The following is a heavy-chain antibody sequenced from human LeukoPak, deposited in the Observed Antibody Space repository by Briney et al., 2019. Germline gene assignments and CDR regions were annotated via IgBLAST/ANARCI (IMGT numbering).Heavy chain of an antibody. CDR3: ARLRAETGTGRFDY. D-gene: IGHD6-19*01. CDR2: IYYSGST. V-gene: IGHV4-30-4*08. J-gene: IGHJ4*02. CDR1: GDSSSSGDYF. Sequence: SETLSLTCTVSGDSSSSGDYFWNWIRQPPGKGLEWIGYIYYSGSTYYNPSLKSRVSISVDTSKNQFSLKLSSVTAADTAVYYCARLRAETGTGRFDYWGQGTLATVSS.